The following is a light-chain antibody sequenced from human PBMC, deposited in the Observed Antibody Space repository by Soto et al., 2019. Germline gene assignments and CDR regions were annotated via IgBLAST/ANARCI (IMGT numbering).Light chain of an antibody. CDR2: DAS. CDR1: QRVASD. V-gene: IGKV3-11*02. Sequence: EIVMTQSPATLSLSPGEGATLSCRASQRVASDLAWYLQKPGQPPRLLIYDASTRATGIPDRFSGSGSERDFTLTISRLEPEDSAVYYCQQYLNSPRTFGQGTKLEIK. J-gene: IGKJ1*01. CDR3: QQYLNSPRT.